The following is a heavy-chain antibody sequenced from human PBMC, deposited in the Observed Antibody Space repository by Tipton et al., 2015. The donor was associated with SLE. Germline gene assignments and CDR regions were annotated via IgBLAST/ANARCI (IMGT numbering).Heavy chain of an antibody. J-gene: IGHJ6*02. CDR2: INHRGST. Sequence: TLSLTCAVYGGSISSSSSYYWAWIRQPPGKGVEWIGEINHRGSTNYNPSLKSRVTISVDTSKNQISLKLNSVTAADTAVYFCARVRLGFYYYYGMCVWGQGTTVTVSS. D-gene: IGHD7-27*01. V-gene: IGHV4-34*01. CDR3: ARVRLGFYYYYGMCV. CDR1: GGSISSSSSYY.